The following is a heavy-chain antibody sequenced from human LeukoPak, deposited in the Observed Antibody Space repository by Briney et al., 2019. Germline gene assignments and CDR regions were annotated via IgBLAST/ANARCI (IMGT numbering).Heavy chain of an antibody. J-gene: IGHJ4*02. CDR2: INWNGGST. CDR3: AGGDSSGWYFDY. V-gene: IGHV3-20*04. CDR1: GFTFDDYA. D-gene: IGHD6-19*01. Sequence: GGSLRLSCAASGFTFDDYAMHWVRQAPGKGLEWVSGINWNGGSTGYGESAKGRFTISRDNAKNSLYLQMNSLRAEDTALYYCAGGDSSGWYFDYWGQGILVTVSS.